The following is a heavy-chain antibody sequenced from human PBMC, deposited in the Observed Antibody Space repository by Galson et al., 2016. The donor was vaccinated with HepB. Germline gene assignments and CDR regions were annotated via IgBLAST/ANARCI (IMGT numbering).Heavy chain of an antibody. V-gene: IGHV3-53*01. CDR2: MYTAGHT. D-gene: IGHD2-8*02. CDR3: ARAPECTGGVCYDNWLDP. J-gene: IGHJ5*02. Sequence: SLRLSCAASGFYISRSYMAWVRQAPGKGLEWVSVMYTAGHTYYADYVRGRITISRDNPKNILSHQMNSLSVEDTAVYYCARAPECTGGVCYDNWLDPWGQGTLVTVSS. CDR1: GFYISRSY.